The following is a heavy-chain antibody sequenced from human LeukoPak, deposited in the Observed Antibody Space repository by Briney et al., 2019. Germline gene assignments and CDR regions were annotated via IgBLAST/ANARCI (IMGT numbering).Heavy chain of an antibody. D-gene: IGHD3-3*01. J-gene: IGHJ4*02. CDR1: GGSISSGGYY. Sequence: SETLSLTCTVSGGSISSGGYYWSWIRQHPGKGLEWIGYIYYSGNTYFNPSLKSRVTISVDTSKNQFSLKLSSVTAADTAVYYCARVTTIFGVVYPTYYFDYWGQGTLVTVSS. V-gene: IGHV4-31*03. CDR2: IYYSGNT. CDR3: ARVTTIFGVVYPTYYFDY.